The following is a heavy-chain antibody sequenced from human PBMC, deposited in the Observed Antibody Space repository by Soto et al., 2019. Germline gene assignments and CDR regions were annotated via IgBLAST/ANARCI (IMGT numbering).Heavy chain of an antibody. Sequence: GESLKISCKGSGYSFTSYWIGWVRQMPGKGLEWMGIIYPGDSDTRYSPSFQGQVTISADKSISTAYLQWSSLKASDTAMYYCARHVVVVVAARQSDYYYYMDVWGKGTTVTVSS. CDR2: IYPGDSDT. CDR3: ARHVVVVVAARQSDYYYYMDV. V-gene: IGHV5-51*01. D-gene: IGHD2-15*01. CDR1: GYSFTSYW. J-gene: IGHJ6*03.